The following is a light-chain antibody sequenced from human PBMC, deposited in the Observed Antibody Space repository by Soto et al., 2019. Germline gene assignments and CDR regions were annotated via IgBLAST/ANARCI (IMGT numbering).Light chain of an antibody. CDR2: WAS. J-gene: IGKJ3*01. V-gene: IGKV4-1*01. CDR3: QQYYSSPLT. CDR1: QSVLSSSNNKNY. Sequence: DIVMTQSPDSLAVSLGERATINCKSSQSVLSSSNNKNYLTWYQQKPGQPPKLLIYWASTRESGVPDRFSGSGSGTDFTLTISSLQAEDVAVYYCQQYYSSPLTFGPGTNVDIK.